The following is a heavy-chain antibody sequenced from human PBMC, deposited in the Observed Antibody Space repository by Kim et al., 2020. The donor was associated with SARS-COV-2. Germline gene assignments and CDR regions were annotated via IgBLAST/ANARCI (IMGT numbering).Heavy chain of an antibody. D-gene: IGHD4-17*01. CDR3: ARALYGNYGMDV. V-gene: IGHV1-2*02. Sequence: NYAQKFQGRVTMTRDTSISTAYMELSRLRSDDTAVYYCARALYGNYGMDVWGQGTTVTVSS. J-gene: IGHJ6*02.